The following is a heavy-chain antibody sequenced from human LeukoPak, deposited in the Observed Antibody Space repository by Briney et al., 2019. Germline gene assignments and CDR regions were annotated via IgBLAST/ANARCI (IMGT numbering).Heavy chain of an antibody. CDR1: GFTFSSYD. V-gene: IGHV3-13*01. Sequence: PGGSLRHSCAASGFTFSSYDMHWVRQATGKGLEWVSAIGTAGDTYYPGSVKGRFTITRENAKDSLYLQMNSLRAGDTAVYYCARGVGSSSSPWFDPWGQGTLVTVSS. J-gene: IGHJ5*02. CDR2: IGTAGDT. CDR3: ARGVGSSSSPWFDP. D-gene: IGHD6-6*01.